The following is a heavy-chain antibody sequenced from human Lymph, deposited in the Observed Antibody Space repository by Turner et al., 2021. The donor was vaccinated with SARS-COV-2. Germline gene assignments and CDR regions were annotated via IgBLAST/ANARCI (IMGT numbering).Heavy chain of an antibody. V-gene: IGHV4-39*01. CDR1: GGSVTSSSYY. Sequence: QVQLQESGPGLVTPSETLSLTCTVPGGSVTSSSYYWGWIRQPQGKGLEWIGNIYSSGSTYYNPSLKSRVTISVDTSKNQFSLKLSSVTAADTAVYYCARQGWLRGYFDYWSQGTLVTVSS. D-gene: IGHD5-18*01. CDR3: ARQGWLRGYFDY. CDR2: IYSSGST. J-gene: IGHJ4*02.